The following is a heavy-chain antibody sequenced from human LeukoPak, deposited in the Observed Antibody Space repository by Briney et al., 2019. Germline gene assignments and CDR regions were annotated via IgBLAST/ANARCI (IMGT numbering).Heavy chain of an antibody. Sequence: ASVKVSCKASGYTFTSYDINWVRQATGQGLEWMGWMNPNSGNTGYAQKFQGRVTMTRNTSISTACMELSSLRSEDTAVYYCARVKRMVRGVRGYWFDPWGQGTLVTVSS. CDR1: GYTFTSYD. CDR3: ARVKRMVRGVRGYWFDP. CDR2: MNPNSGNT. V-gene: IGHV1-8*01. D-gene: IGHD3-10*01. J-gene: IGHJ5*02.